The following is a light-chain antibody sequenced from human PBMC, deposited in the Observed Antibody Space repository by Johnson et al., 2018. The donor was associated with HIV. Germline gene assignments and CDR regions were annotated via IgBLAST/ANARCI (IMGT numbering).Light chain of an antibody. J-gene: IGLJ1*01. CDR2: DTD. Sequence: QSVLTQPPSVSAAPGQKVTISCSGSSSNIGNNFVSWYQQLPGRAPKLLIYDTDKRPSGIPDRFSGSKSGTSATLGISGLQTGDEADYYCGTWDISLSVGYVFGTGTKVTVL. CDR1: SSNIGNNF. CDR3: GTWDISLSVGYV. V-gene: IGLV1-51*01.